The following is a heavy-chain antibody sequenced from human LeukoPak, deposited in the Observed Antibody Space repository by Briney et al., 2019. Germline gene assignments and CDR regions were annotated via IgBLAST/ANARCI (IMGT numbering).Heavy chain of an antibody. D-gene: IGHD3-22*01. CDR1: GFTFSSYW. CDR2: ISSSSSYI. V-gene: IGHV3-21*01. Sequence: GGSLRLSCAPSGFTFSSYWMNWVRQAPGKGLEWVSSISSSSSYIYYADSVKGRFTISRDNAKNSLYLQMNSLRAEDTAVYYCARDYYDSSAPGSWGQGTMVTVSS. CDR3: ARDYYDSSAPGS. J-gene: IGHJ3*01.